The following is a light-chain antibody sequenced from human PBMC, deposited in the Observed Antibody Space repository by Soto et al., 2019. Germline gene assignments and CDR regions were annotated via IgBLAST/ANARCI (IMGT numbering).Light chain of an antibody. CDR1: QSVSSSY. V-gene: IGKV3-20*01. CDR3: QQYGSSPRWT. Sequence: EIVLTQSPGTLSLSPGERATLSCRASQSVSSSYLAWYQQKPGQAPRLLIYGASSRDTGIPDRFSGSGSGTDFTLTISRLEPEDFAVYYWQQYGSSPRWTFGQGTKVEIK. CDR2: GAS. J-gene: IGKJ1*01.